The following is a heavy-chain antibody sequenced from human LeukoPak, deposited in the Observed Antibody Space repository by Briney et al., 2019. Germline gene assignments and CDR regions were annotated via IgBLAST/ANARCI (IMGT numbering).Heavy chain of an antibody. D-gene: IGHD3-16*02. J-gene: IGHJ4*02. CDR1: GFTFSSYA. CDR3: AKLDPDRADYVWGSYRSSPDY. V-gene: IGHV3-23*01. CDR2: ISGSGGST. Sequence: GGSLGLSCAASGFTFSSYAMSWVRQAPGKGLEWVSAISGSGGSTYYADSVKGRFTISRDNSKNTLYLQMNSLRAEDTAVYYCAKLDPDRADYVWGSYRSSPDYWGQGTLVTVSS.